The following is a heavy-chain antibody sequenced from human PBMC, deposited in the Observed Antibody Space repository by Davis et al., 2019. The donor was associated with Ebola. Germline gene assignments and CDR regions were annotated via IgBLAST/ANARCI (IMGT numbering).Heavy chain of an antibody. CDR3: AKSATYSGYDGYYYYGMDV. D-gene: IGHD5-12*01. CDR1: GFTFSSYS. CDR2: ISSSSSTI. Sequence: GESLKISCAASGFTFSSYSMNWVRQAPGKGLEWVSYISSSSSTIYYADSVKGRFTISRDNAKNSLYLQMNSLRDEETAVYYCAKSATYSGYDGYYYYGMDVWGQGTTVTVSS. V-gene: IGHV3-48*02. J-gene: IGHJ6*02.